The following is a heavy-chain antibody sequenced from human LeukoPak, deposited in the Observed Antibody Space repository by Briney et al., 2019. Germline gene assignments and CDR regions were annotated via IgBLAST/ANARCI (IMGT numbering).Heavy chain of an antibody. Sequence: ASVKVSCKASGFTFTDEYIHWVRQAPGQGLEWMGWINPYSGAINYAQKFQGRITLTRDTSISTAYMEQSRLTSGNAAVYYWERDPKAQLLLDYWGQGTLVTVSS. V-gene: IGHV1-2*02. CDR1: GFTFTDEY. J-gene: IGHJ4*02. CDR3: ERDPKAQLLLDY. CDR2: INPYSGAI. D-gene: IGHD2-2*01.